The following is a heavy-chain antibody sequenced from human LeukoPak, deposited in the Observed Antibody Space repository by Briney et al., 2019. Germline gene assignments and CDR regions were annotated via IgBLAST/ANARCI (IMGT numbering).Heavy chain of an antibody. CDR3: ARGQYEGPLDY. V-gene: IGHV1-2*04. J-gene: IGHJ4*02. CDR2: INPNSGGT. CDR1: GYTFTGYY. D-gene: IGHD3-3*01. Sequence: RASVKVSCKASGYTFTGYYMHWVRQATGQGLGWMGWINPNSGGTNYAQKFQGWVTMTRDTSISTAYMELSRLRSDDTAVYYCARGQYEGPLDYWGQGTLVTVSS.